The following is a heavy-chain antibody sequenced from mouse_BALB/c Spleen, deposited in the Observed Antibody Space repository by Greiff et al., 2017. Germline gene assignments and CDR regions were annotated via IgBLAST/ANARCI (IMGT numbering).Heavy chain of an antibody. D-gene: IGHD4-1*01. CDR1: GFSLTSYG. CDR2: IWAGGST. V-gene: IGHV2-9*02. Sequence: VMLVASGPGLVAPSQSLSITCTVSGFSLTSYGVHWVRQPPGKGLEWLGVIWAGGSTNYNSALMSRLSISKDNSKSQVFLKMNSLQTDDTAMYYCARTLGRRWYFDVWGAGTTVTVSS. J-gene: IGHJ1*01. CDR3: ARTLGRRWYFDV.